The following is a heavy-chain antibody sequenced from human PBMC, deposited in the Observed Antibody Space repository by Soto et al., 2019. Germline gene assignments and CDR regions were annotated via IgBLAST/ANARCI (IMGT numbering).Heavy chain of an antibody. CDR1: GDTFTSYA. CDR2: IIPIFGTA. V-gene: IGHV1-69*01. Sequence: QVQLVQSGAEGKKPGSSVKVSCKASGDTFTSYAISWVRQAPGQGLEWMGGIIPIFGTANYAQKFQGRVTITADESTSTAYMDLSSLRSEDTAVYYCARGVVPAANEEYYFDYWGQGTLVTVSS. CDR3: ARGVVPAANEEYYFDY. J-gene: IGHJ4*02. D-gene: IGHD2-2*01.